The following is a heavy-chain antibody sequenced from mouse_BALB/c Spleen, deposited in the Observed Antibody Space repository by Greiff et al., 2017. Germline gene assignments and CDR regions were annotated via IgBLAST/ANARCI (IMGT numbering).Heavy chain of an antibody. CDR3: ARKGDSFFDY. CDR2: IYPGSGST. J-gene: IGHJ2*01. V-gene: IGHV1-54*02. Sequence: QVQLQQSGAELVRPGTSVKVSCKASGYTFTNYLIEWVKQRTGQGLEWIGEIYPGSGSTYYNEKFKGKATLTADKSSNTAYMQLSSLTSEDSAVYFCARKGDSFFDYWGQGTTLTVSS. CDR1: GYTFTNYL.